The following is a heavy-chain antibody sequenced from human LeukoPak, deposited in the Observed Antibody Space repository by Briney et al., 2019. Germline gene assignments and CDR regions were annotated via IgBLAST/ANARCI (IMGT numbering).Heavy chain of an antibody. CDR1: GGSLSSGVYY. Sequence: SQTLSLTCTVSGGSLSSGVYYCSWVRQHPGRCLEWIGYIYYIGSTYYNPSLKSRVTISLDTSKNQFSLKLSSVTAADTAVYYCARDDYYDSSRAFDIWGQGTMVTVSS. CDR3: ARDDYYDSSRAFDI. CDR2: IYYIGST. J-gene: IGHJ3*02. D-gene: IGHD3-22*01. V-gene: IGHV4-31*03.